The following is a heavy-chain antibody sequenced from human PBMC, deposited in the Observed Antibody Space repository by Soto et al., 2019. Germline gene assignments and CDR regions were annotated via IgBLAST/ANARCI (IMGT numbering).Heavy chain of an antibody. D-gene: IGHD6-13*01. J-gene: IGHJ5*02. Sequence: ASVKVSCKASGYTFTGYYMHWVRQAPGQGLEWMGWINPNSGGTNYAQKFQGRVTMTRDTSISTAYMELSRLRSDDTAVYYCARVARSSWYLGDNGFDPWGKGTRVTVSS. CDR2: INPNSGGT. V-gene: IGHV1-2*02. CDR1: GYTFTGYY. CDR3: ARVARSSWYLGDNGFDP.